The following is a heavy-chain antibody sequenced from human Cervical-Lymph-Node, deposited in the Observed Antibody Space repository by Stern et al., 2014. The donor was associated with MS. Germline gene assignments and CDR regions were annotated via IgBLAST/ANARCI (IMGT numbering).Heavy chain of an antibody. D-gene: IGHD1-26*01. Sequence: EVQLVESGGGLVQPGGSLRLSCTASGFAFSRFSMDWVRQTPGKGLEWLSFVSSGGDVIHYADSVKGRFTISRDDAKNSVYLQMTNLGVDDTGLYYCARGYLFNSFDYWGQGVLVTVAS. J-gene: IGHJ4*02. CDR3: ARGYLFNSFDY. V-gene: IGHV3-48*04. CDR1: GFAFSRFS. CDR2: VSSGGDVI.